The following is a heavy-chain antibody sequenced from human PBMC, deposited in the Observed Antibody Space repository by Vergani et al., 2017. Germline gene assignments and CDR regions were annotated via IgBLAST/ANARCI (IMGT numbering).Heavy chain of an antibody. CDR3: ARVGHLVAVTGEGPSLDL. CDR1: NDSVSNTFYY. Sequence: QVQLQESGPGLVKPSGTLSLTCTVSNDSVSNTFYYWGWIRQTPGKGLEWIGSIYYSGSTYYNPSLESRVTMSVDTSKSQFSLRLNSVTAADTAVYYCARVGHLVAVTGEGPSLDLWGRGTLVTVSS. V-gene: IGHV4-39*01. D-gene: IGHD2-21*02. CDR2: IYYSGST. J-gene: IGHJ2*01.